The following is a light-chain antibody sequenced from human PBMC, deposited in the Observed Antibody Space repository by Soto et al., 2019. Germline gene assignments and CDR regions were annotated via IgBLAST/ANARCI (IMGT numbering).Light chain of an antibody. V-gene: IGKV1-5*01. J-gene: IGKJ1*01. CDR2: HAS. CDR1: QSVXSW. CDR3: QQYNSYTWT. Sequence: DIQVTKYPSTLSASVGDRVTIACRASQSVXSWLAWYQQKPGKAPKFLXSHASSLESGGPSRLSGGGSATEFTLTISSLQPDDFANYYCQQYNSYTWTFGQGTKVDIK.